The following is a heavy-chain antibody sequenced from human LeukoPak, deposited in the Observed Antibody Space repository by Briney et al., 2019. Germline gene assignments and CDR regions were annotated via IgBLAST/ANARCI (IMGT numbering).Heavy chain of an antibody. J-gene: IGHJ5*02. CDR3: ARVSATVESFDP. CDR1: GYTFTSYG. V-gene: IGHV1-18*01. CDR2: ISAYNGNT. D-gene: IGHD4-11*01. Sequence: ASVKVSCKASGYTFTSYGIRWVRQAPGQGLEWMGWISAYNGNTNYAQKLQGRVTMTTDTSTSTAYMELTSLRSDDTAVYYCARVSATVESFDPWGQGTLVTVSS.